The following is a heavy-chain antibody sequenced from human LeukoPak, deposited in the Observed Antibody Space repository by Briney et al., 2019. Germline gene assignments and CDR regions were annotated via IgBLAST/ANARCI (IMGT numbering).Heavy chain of an antibody. CDR3: AREDTGVAFDI. V-gene: IGHV3-69-1*02. D-gene: IGHD2-8*01. Sequence: PGGSLRLSCAASGFTFPNYDMSWVRQAPGKGLEWVSYISGSGIKHYADSVKGRFTISRDNAKNSLYLQMNSLRVEDTAVYYCAREDTGVAFDIWGQGTTVTV. CDR2: ISGSGIK. J-gene: IGHJ3*02. CDR1: GFTFPNYD.